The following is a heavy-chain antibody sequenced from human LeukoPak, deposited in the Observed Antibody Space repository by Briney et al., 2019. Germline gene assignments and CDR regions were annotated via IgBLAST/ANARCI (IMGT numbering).Heavy chain of an antibody. D-gene: IGHD1-26*01. CDR3: ARGSIVGATFDYFDY. CDR1: GYTFTSYY. CDR2: INPNSGGT. J-gene: IGHJ4*02. Sequence: ASVKVSCKASGYTFTSYYMHWVRRAPGQGLEWMGWINPNSGGTNYAQKFQGRVTMTRDTSISTAYMDLSRLRSDDTAVYYCARGSIVGATFDYFDYWGQGTLVTVSS. V-gene: IGHV1-2*02.